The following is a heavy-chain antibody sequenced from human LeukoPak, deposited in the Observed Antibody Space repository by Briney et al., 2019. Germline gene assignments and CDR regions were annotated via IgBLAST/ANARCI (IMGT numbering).Heavy chain of an antibody. D-gene: IGHD1-26*01. CDR2: ISWNSGSI. J-gene: IGHJ4*02. Sequence: QTGGSLRLSCAASGFTFDDYAMHWVRQAPGKGLEWVSGISWNSGSIGYADSVKGRFAISRDNAKNSLYLQMNSLRAEDTAVYYCAKDYQGGGWSYCDYWGQGTLVTVSS. CDR3: AKDYQGGGWSYCDY. CDR1: GFTFDDYA. V-gene: IGHV3-9*01.